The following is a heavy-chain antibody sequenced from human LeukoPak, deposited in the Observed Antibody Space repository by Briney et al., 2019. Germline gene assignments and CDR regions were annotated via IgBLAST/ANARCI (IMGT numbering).Heavy chain of an antibody. CDR3: ARLLRDGYNWAHY. D-gene: IGHD5-24*01. Sequence: PGGSLRLSCAASGFTFSSYSMNWVRQAPGKGLEWVSSISSSSSYIYYADSVKGRFTISRDNAKNSLYLQMNSLRAEDTAVYYCARLLRDGYNWAHYWGQGTLVTVSS. CDR1: GFTFSSYS. CDR2: ISSSSSYI. J-gene: IGHJ4*02. V-gene: IGHV3-21*01.